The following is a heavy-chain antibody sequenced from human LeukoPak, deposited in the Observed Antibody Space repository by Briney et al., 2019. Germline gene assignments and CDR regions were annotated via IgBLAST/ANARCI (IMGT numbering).Heavy chain of an antibody. CDR2: IIYSGGAT. J-gene: IGHJ4*02. D-gene: IGHD3-22*01. CDR3: AKDGLYYDGSEHVYYFDS. V-gene: IGHV3-23*01. CDR1: GFTFSRPA. Sequence: GGSLRLSSAASGFTFSRPAITWVRQGPGTGLEFVASIIYSGGATYYADSVKGRFTISRDNSKNTLYLQMNSLRAEDTALYYCAKDGLYYDGSEHVYYFDSWGQGTLVTVSS.